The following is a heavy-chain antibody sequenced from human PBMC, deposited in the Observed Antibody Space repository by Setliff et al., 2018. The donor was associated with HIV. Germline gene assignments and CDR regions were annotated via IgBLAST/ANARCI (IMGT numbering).Heavy chain of an antibody. V-gene: IGHV1-69*13. CDR1: RSTFNSHT. Sequence: GASVKVSCKASRSTFNSHTINWVRQAPGQGLDWMGRIIPIFGTANYAQKFQGRVTITADESTSTAYMELSSLRSEDTAVYYCGVADCSSTSCYYYYYYGMDVWGQGTTVTVSS. D-gene: IGHD2-2*01. CDR3: GVADCSSTSCYYYYYYGMDV. CDR2: IIPIFGTA. J-gene: IGHJ6*02.